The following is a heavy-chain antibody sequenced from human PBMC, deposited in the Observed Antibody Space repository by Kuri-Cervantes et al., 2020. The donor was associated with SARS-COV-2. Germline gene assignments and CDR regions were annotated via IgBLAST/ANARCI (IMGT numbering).Heavy chain of an antibody. CDR3: ARGGRSGSYLYYFDY. D-gene: IGHD1-26*01. V-gene: IGHV3-33*01. CDR2: VRYDADNT. CDR1: GFTLSTYI. J-gene: IGHJ4*02. Sequence: GESLKISCAASGFTLSTYIMHWVRQAPGKGLEWVAVVRYDADNTHYADSVKGRFTISRDNAKNSLYLQMNSLRAEDTAVYYCARGGRSGSYLYYFDYWGQGTLVTVSS.